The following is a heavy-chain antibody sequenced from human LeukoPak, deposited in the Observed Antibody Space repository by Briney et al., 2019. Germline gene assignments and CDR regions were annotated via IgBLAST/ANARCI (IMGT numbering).Heavy chain of an antibody. D-gene: IGHD6-19*01. CDR3: ARDLRHARIAVAGRPQAYYYYYGMDV. J-gene: IGHJ6*02. CDR1: GFTFSSYA. Sequence: GRSLRLSCAASGFTFSSYAMHWVRQAPGKGLEWVAVISYDGSNKYYADSVKGRLTISRDNSKNTLYLQMNSLRAEDTAVYYCARDLRHARIAVAGRPQAYYYYYGMDVWGQGTTVTVSS. V-gene: IGHV3-30-3*01. CDR2: ISYDGSNK.